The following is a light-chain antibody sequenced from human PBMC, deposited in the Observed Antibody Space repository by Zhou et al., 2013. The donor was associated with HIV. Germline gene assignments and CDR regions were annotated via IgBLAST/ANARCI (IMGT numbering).Light chain of an antibody. J-gene: IGKJ1*01. CDR1: QSLDNW. V-gene: IGKV1-5*03. CDR2: KAS. Sequence: DIQMTQSPSTLSASVGDKVTITCRASQSLDNWLAWYQQKPGKAPSLLIYKASNLESGVPSRFSGSGSGIEFTLTIASLQPADIATYYCQQCRNSPWTFGQGTKVEMK. CDR3: QQCRNSPWT.